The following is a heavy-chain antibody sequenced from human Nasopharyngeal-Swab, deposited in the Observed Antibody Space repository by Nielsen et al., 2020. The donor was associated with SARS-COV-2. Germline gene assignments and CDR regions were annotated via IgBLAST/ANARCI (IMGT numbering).Heavy chain of an antibody. J-gene: IGHJ6*02. CDR2: ISGSAYST. Sequence: GESLKISCAASGFTFSSSPLTWVRQAPGKGLEWVSTISGSAYSTYYSDSVKGRFTISRDNSKNTLYLQMNSLRAEDTAVYYRAKVQPPVDYGGNYYYYGMDVWGQGTTVTVSS. D-gene: IGHD4-23*01. CDR3: AKVQPPVDYGGNYYYYGMDV. V-gene: IGHV3-23*01. CDR1: GFTFSSSP.